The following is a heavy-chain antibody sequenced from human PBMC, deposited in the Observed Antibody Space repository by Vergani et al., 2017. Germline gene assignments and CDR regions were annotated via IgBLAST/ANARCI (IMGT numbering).Heavy chain of an antibody. Sequence: EVQLLQSGGGVIQPGGSVRLSCAASGFTFSACPMTWVRQAPGKGLEWVSAISARYPSTYYADSVKGRFTISRDNSKNMLYLQMNSLRAEDTAVYYCARDAFVGAYFDYWGQGTLVTVSS. CDR2: ISARYPST. CDR1: GFTFSACP. CDR3: ARDAFVGAYFDY. V-gene: IGHV3-23*01. J-gene: IGHJ4*02. D-gene: IGHD1-26*01.